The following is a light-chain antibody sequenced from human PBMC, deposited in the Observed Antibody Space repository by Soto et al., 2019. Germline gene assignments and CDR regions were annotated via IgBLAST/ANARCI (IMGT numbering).Light chain of an antibody. CDR2: KNN. V-gene: IGLV1-47*01. CDR1: NSNIGRSY. J-gene: IGLJ2*01. Sequence: QPVLTQPPSASGTPGQRVTISCSGSNSNIGRSYVYWYQQSPGTAPKVLIYKNNQRPSGVPERFSGSNSGTSASLAISGLRSEDEADYYCAVWDDSRVVFGGGTKLTVL. CDR3: AVWDDSRVV.